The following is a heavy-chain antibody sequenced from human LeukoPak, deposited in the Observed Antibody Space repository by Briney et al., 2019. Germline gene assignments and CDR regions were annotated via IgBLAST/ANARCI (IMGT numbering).Heavy chain of an antibody. CDR1: GFSFSNYW. Sequence: GGSLRLSCAASGFSFSNYWMKWVRQAPGKGLEWVSYISSRGDTISYADSVKGRFTVSRDNAKNSLYLQMNSLRAEDTAVYYCARETTMAASGTRMGHWGQGSLVTVSS. CDR2: ISSRGDTI. D-gene: IGHD6-13*01. CDR3: ARETTMAASGTRMGH. J-gene: IGHJ4*02. V-gene: IGHV3-11*01.